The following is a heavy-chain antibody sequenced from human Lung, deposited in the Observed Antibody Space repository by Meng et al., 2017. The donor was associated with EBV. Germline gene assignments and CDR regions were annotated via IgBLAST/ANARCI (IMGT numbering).Heavy chain of an antibody. CDR2: IYYSGST. V-gene: IGHV4-31*03. D-gene: IGHD6-19*01. CDR3: ARLRLVWMFDY. CDR1: GGSVDSGSYY. Sequence: GHLHESGAGLVNPSHTLSLPCTFSGGSVDSGSYYWSWIRQRPGKGLEWIGYIYYSGSTFYTPSLKSRATLSVDTSKNQFSLKLNSVTAADTAVYYCARLRLVWMFDYWGQGALVTVSS. J-gene: IGHJ4*02.